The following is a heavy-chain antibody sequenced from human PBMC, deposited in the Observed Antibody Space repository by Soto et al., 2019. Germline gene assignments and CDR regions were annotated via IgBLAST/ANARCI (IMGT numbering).Heavy chain of an antibody. CDR2: INHSGST. V-gene: IGHV4-34*01. CDR1: GGSFSGYY. J-gene: IGHJ3*02. D-gene: IGHD3-16*01. CDR3: AGAALMITFGDQKGAFDI. Sequence: SETLSLTCAVYGGSFSGYYWSWIRQPPGKGLEWIGEINHSGSTNYNPSLKSRVTISVDTSKNQFSLKLSSVTAADTAVYYCAGAALMITFGDQKGAFDIWGQGTMVTVSS.